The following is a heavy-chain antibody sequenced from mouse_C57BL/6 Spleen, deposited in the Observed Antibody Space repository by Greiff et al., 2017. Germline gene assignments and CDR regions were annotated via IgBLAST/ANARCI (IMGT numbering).Heavy chain of an antibody. CDR3: AREYYSNLFAY. CDR1: GYAFSSSW. V-gene: IGHV1-82*01. D-gene: IGHD2-5*01. Sequence: QVQLQQSGPELVKPGASVKISCKASGYAFSSSWMNWVKQRPGKGLEWIGRIYPGDGDTNYNGKFKGKATLTADKSSSTAYMQLSSLTSEDSAVYFCAREYYSNLFAYWGQGTLVTVSA. J-gene: IGHJ3*01. CDR2: IYPGDGDT.